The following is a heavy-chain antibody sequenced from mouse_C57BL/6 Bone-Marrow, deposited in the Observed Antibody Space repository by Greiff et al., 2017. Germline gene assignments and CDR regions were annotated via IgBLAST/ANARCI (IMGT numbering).Heavy chain of an antibody. CDR3: ARSRGFAY. Sequence: QVHVKQPGAELVMPGASVKLSCKASGYTFTSYWMHWVKQRPGQGLEWIGEIDPSDSYTNYNQKFKGKSTLTVDKSSSTAYMQLSSLTSEDSAVXYCARSRGFAYWGQGTLVTVSA. V-gene: IGHV1-69*01. CDR2: IDPSDSYT. CDR1: GYTFTSYW. J-gene: IGHJ3*01.